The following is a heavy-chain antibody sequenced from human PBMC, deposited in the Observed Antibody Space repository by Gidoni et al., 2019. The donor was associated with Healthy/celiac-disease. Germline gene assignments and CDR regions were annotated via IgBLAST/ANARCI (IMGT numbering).Heavy chain of an antibody. Sequence: EVQLVESGGGLVKPGGSVRRSCAAPGWPLRSYEMNWVRQAPGKGLEWVSYVSSSGSTIYYADSVKSRFTISRDNAKNSLYLQMNSLRAEDTAVYYCATTGGSSSWHEYFQHWGQGTLVTVSS. D-gene: IGHD6-13*01. J-gene: IGHJ1*01. CDR1: GWPLRSYE. V-gene: IGHV3-48*03. CDR3: ATTGGSSSWHEYFQH. CDR2: VSSSGSTI.